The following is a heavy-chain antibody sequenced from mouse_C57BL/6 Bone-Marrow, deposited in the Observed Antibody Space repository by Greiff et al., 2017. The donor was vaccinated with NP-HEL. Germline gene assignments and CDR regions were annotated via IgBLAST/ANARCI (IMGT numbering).Heavy chain of an antibody. CDR2: INPGSGGT. J-gene: IGHJ3*01. CDR3: ARWEGNLGDWCAH. CDR1: GYAFTNYL. V-gene: IGHV1-54*01. Sequence: VQLQQSGAELVRPGPSVKVSCKASGYAFTNYLIEWVKQRPGQGLEWIGVINPGSGGTNYNEKFKGKATLTADKSSSTAYMQLSSLTSEDSAVYFCARWEGNLGDWCAHSGQGTLVTVSA. D-gene: IGHD2-1*01.